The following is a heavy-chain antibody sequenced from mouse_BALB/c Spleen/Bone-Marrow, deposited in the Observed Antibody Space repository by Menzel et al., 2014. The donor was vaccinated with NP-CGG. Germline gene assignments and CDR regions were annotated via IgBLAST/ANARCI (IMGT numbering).Heavy chain of an antibody. Sequence: DVKLVESGGGLVQPGGSRKLSCTASGFTFSSFGMHWVRQAPEKGLEWVAYISSDSDTIYYADTVKGRFTITRDNPKNPLFLQMTSLRSVDTAMYYCTRDHGYDWYFDVWGAGTTVTVSS. CDR2: ISSDSDTI. D-gene: IGHD2-2*01. V-gene: IGHV5-17*02. J-gene: IGHJ1*01. CDR3: TRDHGYDWYFDV. CDR1: GFTFSSFG.